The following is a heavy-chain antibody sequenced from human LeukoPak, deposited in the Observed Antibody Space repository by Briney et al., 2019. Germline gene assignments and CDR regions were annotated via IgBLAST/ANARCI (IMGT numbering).Heavy chain of an antibody. Sequence: GGSLRHSCAASGFTFSNYWMHWVRQVPGKGLVWVSRIDSDGSGTVYAASVKGRFTISRDNAKNMLYLQMNSLRAEDTAVYYCARGPVGLSALDSWGQGTLVTVSS. V-gene: IGHV3-74*01. J-gene: IGHJ4*02. D-gene: IGHD2-15*01. CDR1: GFTFSNYW. CDR2: IDSDGSGT. CDR3: ARGPVGLSALDS.